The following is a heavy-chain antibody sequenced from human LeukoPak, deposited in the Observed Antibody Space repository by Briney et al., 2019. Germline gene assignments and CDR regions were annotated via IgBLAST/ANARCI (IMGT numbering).Heavy chain of an antibody. J-gene: IGHJ6*03. CDR2: ISNSGSTT. CDR3: AREGGSSDYYYYYMDV. D-gene: IGHD1-26*01. CDR1: GFIFSDYY. Sequence: GGPLRLSCAASGFIFSDYYMSWIRQAPGRGLEWVSYISNSGSTTNHADSVKGRFTISRDNAKNSLYLQMNSLRAEDTALYYCAREGGSSDYYYYYMDVWGKGTTVTVSS. V-gene: IGHV3-11*01.